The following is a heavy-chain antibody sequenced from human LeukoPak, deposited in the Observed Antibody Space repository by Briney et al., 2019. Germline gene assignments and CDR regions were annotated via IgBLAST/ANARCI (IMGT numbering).Heavy chain of an antibody. Sequence: GGSLRLSCAASGFTFSSYAMSWVRQAPGKGLEWVSAISGSGGSTYYADSVKGRFTISRDNSKNTLYLQMNSLGAEDTAVYYCAKIAIAIVGATNDFDYWGQGTLVTVSS. CDR3: AKIAIAIVGATNDFDY. CDR2: ISGSGGST. CDR1: GFTFSSYA. V-gene: IGHV3-23*01. J-gene: IGHJ4*02. D-gene: IGHD1-26*01.